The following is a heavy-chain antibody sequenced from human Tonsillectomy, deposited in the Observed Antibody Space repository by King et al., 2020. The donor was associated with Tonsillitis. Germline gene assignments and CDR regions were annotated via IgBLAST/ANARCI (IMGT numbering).Heavy chain of an antibody. D-gene: IGHD6-13*01. CDR1: GDSISNYY. CDR2: SFYSGST. CDR3: ARSTGSSWLDYYFDY. V-gene: IGHV4-59*01. Sequence: QLQESGPGLVKPSETLSLTCTVSGDSISNYYWNWIRQPPGKGLEWIGYSFYSGSTNYNPSLKSRVTISVDTSKNQFSLKLTSVTAADTAVYYCARSTGSSWLDYYFDYWGQGTLVTVSS. J-gene: IGHJ4*02.